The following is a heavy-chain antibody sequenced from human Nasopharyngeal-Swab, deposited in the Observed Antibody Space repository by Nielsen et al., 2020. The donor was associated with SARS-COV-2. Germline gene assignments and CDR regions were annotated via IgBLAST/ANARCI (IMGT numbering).Heavy chain of an antibody. J-gene: IGHJ4*02. CDR1: GFTFSSYA. Sequence: GESLKISCAASGFTFSSYAMSWVRQAPGKGLEWVSAISGSGGSTYHADSVKGRFTISRDNSKNTLYLQMNSLRAEDTAVYYCAKDLHWGGDYNYWGQGTLVTVSS. V-gene: IGHV3-23*01. CDR2: ISGSGGST. CDR3: AKDLHWGGDYNY. D-gene: IGHD4-17*01.